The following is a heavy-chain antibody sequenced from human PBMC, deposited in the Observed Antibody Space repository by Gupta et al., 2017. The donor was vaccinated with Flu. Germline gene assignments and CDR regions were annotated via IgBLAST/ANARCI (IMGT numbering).Heavy chain of an antibody. Sequence: TYYNPSLKSRVTISVDTSKNQFSLKLSSVTAADTAVYYCARVLGKPGSSSGSPSSYFDYWGQGTLVTVSS. CDR2: T. J-gene: IGHJ4*02. D-gene: IGHD3-22*01. V-gene: IGHV4-30-2*04. CDR3: ARVLGKPGSSSGSPSSYFDY.